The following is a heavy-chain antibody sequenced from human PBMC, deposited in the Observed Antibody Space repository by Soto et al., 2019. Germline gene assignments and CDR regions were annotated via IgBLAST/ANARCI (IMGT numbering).Heavy chain of an antibody. CDR1: GGSISSGSYY. V-gene: IGHV4-31*02. D-gene: IGHD6-19*01. Sequence: SETLSLTCTVSGGSISSGSYYWSWIRQQPGKGLEWIGYIYNSGTTYYNPSLQSRVAISLDTSKNQFSLKLSSVTAADTAVYYCVTSGPLAGIFDYWGQGTLVTSP. CDR3: VTSGPLAGIFDY. J-gene: IGHJ4*02. CDR2: IYNSGTT.